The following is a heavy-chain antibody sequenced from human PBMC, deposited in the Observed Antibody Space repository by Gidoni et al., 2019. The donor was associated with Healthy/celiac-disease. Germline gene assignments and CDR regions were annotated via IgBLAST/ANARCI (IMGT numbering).Heavy chain of an antibody. CDR2: IWYDGSNK. D-gene: IGHD6-13*01. CDR3: ARGIAAAGYSGDWYFDL. J-gene: IGHJ2*01. V-gene: IGHV3-33*01. Sequence: QVQLVESGGGVVQPGRSLRLSCAASGFTFSSYGMHGVRQAPGKGLEWVAVIWYDGSNKYYADSVKGRFTISRDNSKNTLYLQMNSLRAEDTAVYYCARGIAAAGYSGDWYFDLWGRGTLVTVSS. CDR1: GFTFSSYG.